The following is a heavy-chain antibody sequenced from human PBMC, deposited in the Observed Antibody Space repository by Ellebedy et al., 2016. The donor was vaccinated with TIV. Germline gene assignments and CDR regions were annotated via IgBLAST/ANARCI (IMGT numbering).Heavy chain of an antibody. CDR1: GGSISNSDYY. CDR2: IYYSGSA. Sequence: MPSETLSLTCTVSGGSISNSDYYWNWIRQPPGKGLEWIGRIYYSGSAYYNPSLKSRVTVSVETSKNQFSLNLSSVTAADTAVYYCARARGQYLYGSGSYFTNWGQGEMVTVSS. D-gene: IGHD3-10*01. V-gene: IGHV4-39*07. CDR3: ARARGQYLYGSGSYFTN. J-gene: IGHJ4*02.